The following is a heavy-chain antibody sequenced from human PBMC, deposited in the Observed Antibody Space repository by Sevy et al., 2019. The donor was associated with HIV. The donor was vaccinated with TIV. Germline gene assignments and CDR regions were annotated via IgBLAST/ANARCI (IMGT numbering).Heavy chain of an antibody. D-gene: IGHD1-26*01. V-gene: IGHV3-11*01. Sequence: GGSLRLSCAASGFTFSDYYMSWIRQAPGKGLEWVSYISSSGSTIYYADSVKGRFTISRDNAKNSLYLQMNSLRAEDTAVYYCARRRIEITNGHDAFDIWGQWTMVTDSS. CDR2: ISSSGSTI. CDR1: GFTFSDYY. CDR3: ARRRIEITNGHDAFDI. J-gene: IGHJ3*02.